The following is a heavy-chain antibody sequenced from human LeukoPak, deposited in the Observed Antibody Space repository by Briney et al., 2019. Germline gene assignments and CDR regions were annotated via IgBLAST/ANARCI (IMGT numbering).Heavy chain of an antibody. CDR2: INAGNGDT. CDR3: ASQTSHTSGWYGELDY. V-gene: IGHV1-3*01. D-gene: IGHD6-19*01. CDR1: EYIFTSYA. J-gene: IGHJ4*02. Sequence: GASVKVSCKAPEYIFTSYAMHWVRQAPGQRLEWMGWINAGNGDTKYSQRFQGRVTITRDTSASTAYMELTSLRSEDTAVYYCASQTSHTSGWYGELDYWGQGTLVTVSS.